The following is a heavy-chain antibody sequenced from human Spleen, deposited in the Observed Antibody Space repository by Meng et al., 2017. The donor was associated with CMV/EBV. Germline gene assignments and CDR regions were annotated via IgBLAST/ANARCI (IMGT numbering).Heavy chain of an antibody. D-gene: IGHD1-20*01. Sequence: GESLKISCAASGFTFSSYEMHWVRQAPGKGLEWVAVIWYDGSNKYYADSVKGRFTISRDNSKNTLYLQMNSLRAEDTAVYYCAKGFRHNWNDVVDYWGQGTLVTVSS. J-gene: IGHJ4*02. CDR3: AKGFRHNWNDVVDY. V-gene: IGHV3-33*06. CDR1: GFTFSSYE. CDR2: IWYDGSNK.